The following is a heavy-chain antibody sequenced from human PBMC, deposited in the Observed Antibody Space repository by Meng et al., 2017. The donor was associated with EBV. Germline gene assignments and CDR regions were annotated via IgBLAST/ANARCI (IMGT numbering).Heavy chain of an antibody. Sequence: QVLLVESRAEVKQPWSSVNVSCKGSGYNFNNFGTSWVRPAPGQGLEWMGDITPVFGIATYAESFQGRVTISADTSTRTAYMDLSSLRSDDTAVYYCVRDLWLRIGECVWGQGTLVTVSS. D-gene: IGHD5-12*01. CDR1: GYNFNNFG. J-gene: IGHJ4*02. CDR2: ITPVFGIA. V-gene: IGHV1-69*17. CDR3: VRDLWLRIGECV.